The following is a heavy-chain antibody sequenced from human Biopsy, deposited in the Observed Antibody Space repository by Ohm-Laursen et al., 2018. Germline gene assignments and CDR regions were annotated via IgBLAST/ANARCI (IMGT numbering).Heavy chain of an antibody. CDR1: GYTFTSYY. J-gene: IGHJ5*02. V-gene: IGHV1-46*01. Sequence: SVKVSCNASGYTFTSYYMHWVRQAPGQGLEWMGIINPSGGSTTYAQKFQGRVTMTRDTSTSTVYMELSSLRSEDTAVYYCARNAWPTLSTMIVVVKGFNWFDPWGQGTLVTVSS. D-gene: IGHD3-22*01. CDR2: INPSGGST. CDR3: ARNAWPTLSTMIVVVKGFNWFDP.